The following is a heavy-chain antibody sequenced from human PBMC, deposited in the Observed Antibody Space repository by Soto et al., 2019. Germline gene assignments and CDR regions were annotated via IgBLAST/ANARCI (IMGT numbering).Heavy chain of an antibody. CDR2: IYYSGST. Sequence: SETLSLTCTVSGGSITSSSYYWGWIRQPPGKGLDWIGSIYYSGSTYYNPSLKSRVTISVDTSKNQFSLKLSSVTAADTAVYYCATQEVGGTYVYTFDPWGQGTLVTVSS. J-gene: IGHJ5*02. CDR1: GGSITSSSYY. CDR3: ATQEVGGTYVYTFDP. D-gene: IGHD1-26*01. V-gene: IGHV4-39*01.